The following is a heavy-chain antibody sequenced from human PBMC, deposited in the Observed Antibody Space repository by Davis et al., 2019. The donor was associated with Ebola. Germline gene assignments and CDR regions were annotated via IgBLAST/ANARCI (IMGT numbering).Heavy chain of an antibody. CDR2: IYFSGST. D-gene: IGHD1-7*01. Sequence: SETLSLTCNVSGGSISSYYWSWIRQPPGKGLEWIGYIYFSGSTNYNPSLTGRVTISVDTSKKYFSLNLRSVTPADTAVYYCARLYDWNYSHFDYWGQGTLVTVSS. CDR3: ARLYDWNYSHFDY. CDR1: GGSISSYY. J-gene: IGHJ4*02. V-gene: IGHV4-59*01.